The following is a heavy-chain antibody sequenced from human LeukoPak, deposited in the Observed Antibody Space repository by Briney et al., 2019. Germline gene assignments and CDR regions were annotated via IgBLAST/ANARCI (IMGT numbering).Heavy chain of an antibody. CDR3: AADSVRGVTITGYYMDV. Sequence: SVKVSCKASGFTFTSSAMQWVRQARGQRLEWIGWIVVGSGNTNYAQKFQERVTITRDMSTSTAYMELSSLRSEDTAVYYCAADSVRGVTITGYYMDVWGKGTTVTVSS. D-gene: IGHD3-10*01. CDR1: GFTFTSSA. V-gene: IGHV1-58*02. CDR2: IVVGSGNT. J-gene: IGHJ6*03.